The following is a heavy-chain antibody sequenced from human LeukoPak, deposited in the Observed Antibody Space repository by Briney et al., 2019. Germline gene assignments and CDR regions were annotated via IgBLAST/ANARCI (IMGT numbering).Heavy chain of an antibody. D-gene: IGHD3-16*01. CDR3: ARVKRVTFGGVTQFDY. CDR2: IIPILGIA. Sequence: SVKVSCKASGGTFSSYAISWVRQAPGQGLEWMGRIIPILGIANYAQKFQGRVTMTRDTSISTAYMELSRLRSDDTAVYYCARVKRVTFGGVTQFDYWGQGTLVTVSS. V-gene: IGHV1-69*04. CDR1: GGTFSSYA. J-gene: IGHJ4*02.